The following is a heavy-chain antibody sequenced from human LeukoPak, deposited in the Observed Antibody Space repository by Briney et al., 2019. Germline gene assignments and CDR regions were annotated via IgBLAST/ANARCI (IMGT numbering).Heavy chain of an antibody. V-gene: IGHV4-4*09. D-gene: IGHD6-6*01. Sequence: SETLSLTCTVSGGSISTYYWSWIRRPPGKGLEWIAYIHASGPTNYNPSLKSRIAISVDTSKNQFSLKLSSVTAADTAVYYCARHDAGIAARPFDNWGQGTLVTVSS. CDR2: IHASGPT. CDR1: GGSISTYY. J-gene: IGHJ4*02. CDR3: ARHDAGIAARPFDN.